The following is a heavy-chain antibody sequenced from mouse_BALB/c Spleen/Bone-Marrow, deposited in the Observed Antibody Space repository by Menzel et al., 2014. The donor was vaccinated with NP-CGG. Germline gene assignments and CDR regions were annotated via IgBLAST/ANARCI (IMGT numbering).Heavy chain of an antibody. CDR2: IYPGSGST. D-gene: IGHD2-4*01. V-gene: IGHV1-77*01. CDR3: ARYYDYDWYFDV. J-gene: IGHJ1*01. CDR1: GYTFTDYV. Sequence: QVQLKQSGPELVKPGASVKTSCKASGYTFTDYVISWVKRRTGQGLEWIGEIYPGSGSTYYNEKFKGKATLTADKSSNTAYMQLSSLTSEDSAVYFCARYYDYDWYFDVWGAGTTVTVSS.